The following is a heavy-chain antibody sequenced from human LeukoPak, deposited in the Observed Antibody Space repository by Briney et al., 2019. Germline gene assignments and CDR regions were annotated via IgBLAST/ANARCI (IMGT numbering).Heavy chain of an antibody. J-gene: IGHJ4*02. CDR3: ARETTGLARYFDY. V-gene: IGHV4-4*07. D-gene: IGHD4-11*01. CDR1: GGSFSRHF. Sequence: KPSETLSLTCTVSGGSFSRHFWSWIRQPAGSGLEWIGRMSSIQSPKYNSSLKSRVTMSLDTSKNQFSLTVSSVTAADTAVYYCARETTGLARYFDYWGQGTLVTVSS. CDR2: MSSIQSP.